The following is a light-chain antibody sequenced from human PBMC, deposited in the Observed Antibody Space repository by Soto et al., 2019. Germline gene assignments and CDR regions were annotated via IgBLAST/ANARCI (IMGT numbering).Light chain of an antibody. V-gene: IGLV1-40*01. J-gene: IGLJ3*02. CDR1: SSNIGAADD. Sequence: QPVLTQPPSLSGAPGLRVTISCTGSSSNIGAADDVHWYQQLPGTAPKLLLYGNNNRPSGVPDRFSGSKSGTSASLAITGLQAEDEAEYYCQSYDSSLSGGVFGGGTKLTVL. CDR3: QSYDSSLSGGV. CDR2: GNN.